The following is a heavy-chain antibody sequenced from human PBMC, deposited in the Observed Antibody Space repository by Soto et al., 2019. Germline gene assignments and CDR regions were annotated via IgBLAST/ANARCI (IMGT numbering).Heavy chain of an antibody. V-gene: IGHV3-53*01. J-gene: IGHJ6*02. Sequence: GGSLRLSCAASGFTVSSNYMSWFRQAPGKGLEWVSVIYSGGSTYYADSVKGRFTISGDNSKNTLYLQMNSLRAEDTAVYYCARDRRRLRYGMDVWGQGTTVTVSS. CDR3: ARDRRRLRYGMDV. D-gene: IGHD3-22*01. CDR2: IYSGGST. CDR1: GFTVSSNY.